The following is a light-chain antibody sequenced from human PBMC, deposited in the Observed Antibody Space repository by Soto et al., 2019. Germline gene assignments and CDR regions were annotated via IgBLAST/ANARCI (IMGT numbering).Light chain of an antibody. V-gene: IGKV3-20*01. J-gene: IGKJ1*01. CDR2: DAS. Sequence: EIVMTQSPCTLSLSPGDRATLSCRAGQYGSSSSLAWYQQKRGQAPRLLIHDASSRATGIPDRFSGSGSGTDFTLTISRLEPEDFAVYYCQQYGSSPRTFGQGTKVDIK. CDR3: QQYGSSPRT. CDR1: QYGSSSS.